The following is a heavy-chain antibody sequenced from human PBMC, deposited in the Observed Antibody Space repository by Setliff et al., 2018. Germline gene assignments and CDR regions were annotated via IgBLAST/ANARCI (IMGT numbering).Heavy chain of an antibody. V-gene: IGHV4-61*02. CDR3: ARDHYDYYDSRQAFDI. J-gene: IGHJ3*02. CDR2: IYSRGST. Sequence: PSETLSLTCTVSGGSINSGSYYWSWTRQPAGKGLEWIGRIYSRGSTNYNPSLKSRVTVSLDASKNQLSLKLSSVTAADTAVYYCARDHYDYYDSRQAFDIWCQGTMVTVSS. CDR1: GGSINSGSYY. D-gene: IGHD3-22*01.